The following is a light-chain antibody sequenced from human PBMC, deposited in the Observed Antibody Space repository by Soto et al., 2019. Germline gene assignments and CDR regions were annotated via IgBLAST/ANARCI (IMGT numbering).Light chain of an antibody. V-gene: IGKV1-39*01. CDR3: QQSYSIPWT. CDR2: AAS. CDR1: QRISSS. Sequence: DMQMTQSPSSLSASVRDRVTFTSRASQRISSSLNWYQQKPGKPPKVLIYAASSWQSGVPSRFSGSGSGTDFTLTISSLQPEDFATYYCQQSYSIPWTFGQGTKVDIK. J-gene: IGKJ1*01.